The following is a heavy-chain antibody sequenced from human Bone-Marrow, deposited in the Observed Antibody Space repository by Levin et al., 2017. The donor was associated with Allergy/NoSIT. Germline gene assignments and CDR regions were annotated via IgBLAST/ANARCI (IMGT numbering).Heavy chain of an antibody. CDR2: ISAYNGNT. J-gene: IGHJ6*02. CDR1: GYTFTSYG. CDR3: ARSDRPSLEWLLVHPLDDYGMDV. V-gene: IGHV1-18*01. Sequence: ASVKVSCKASGYTFTSYGISWVRQAPGQGLEWMGWISAYNGNTNYAQKLQGRVTMTTDTSTSTAYMELRSLRSDDTAVYYCARSDRPSLEWLLVHPLDDYGMDVWGQGTTVTVSS. D-gene: IGHD3-3*01.